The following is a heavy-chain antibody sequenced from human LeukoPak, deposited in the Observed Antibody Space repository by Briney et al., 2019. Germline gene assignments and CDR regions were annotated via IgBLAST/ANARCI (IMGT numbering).Heavy chain of an antibody. V-gene: IGHV4-59*08. CDR2: IYYTGST. D-gene: IGHD1-14*01. CDR3: ARHGTISSESYFDY. Sequence: SETLSLTCTVSGDSIRNYYWSWIRQPPGKGLEWIGYIYYTGSTNYNPSLKSRVTTSVDTSKNQFSLKLSSVTAADTAVYYCARHGTISSESYFDYWGQGALVTVSS. J-gene: IGHJ4*02. CDR1: GDSIRNYY.